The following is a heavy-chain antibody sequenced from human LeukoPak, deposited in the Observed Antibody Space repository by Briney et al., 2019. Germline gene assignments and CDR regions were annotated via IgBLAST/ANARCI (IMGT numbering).Heavy chain of an antibody. Sequence: SETLSLTCTVSGGSISSSSYYWGWIRQPPGTGLEWIGSIYYSGSTYYNPSLKSRVTISVDTSKNQFSLKLSSVTAADTAVYYCARGTYGDYIDGWFDPWGQGTLVTVSS. D-gene: IGHD4-17*01. CDR3: ARGTYGDYIDGWFDP. CDR1: GGSISSSSYY. J-gene: IGHJ5*02. CDR2: IYYSGST. V-gene: IGHV4-39*01.